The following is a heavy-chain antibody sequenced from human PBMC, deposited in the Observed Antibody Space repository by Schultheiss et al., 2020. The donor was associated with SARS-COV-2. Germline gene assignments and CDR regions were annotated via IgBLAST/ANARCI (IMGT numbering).Heavy chain of an antibody. J-gene: IGHJ4*02. CDR2: ISYDGSNK. D-gene: IGHD1-26*01. CDR1: GFTFSSYA. CDR3: ATDGVGSTTYYFDY. Sequence: GGSLRLSCAASGFTFSSYAMSWVRQAPGKGLEWVAVISYDGSNKYYADSVKGRFTISRDNSKNTLYLQMNSLRAEDTAVYYCATDGVGSTTYYFDYWGQGTLVTVSS. V-gene: IGHV3-30*03.